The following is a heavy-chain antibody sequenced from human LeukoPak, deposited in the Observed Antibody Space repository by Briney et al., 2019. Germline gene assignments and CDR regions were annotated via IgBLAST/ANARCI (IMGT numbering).Heavy chain of an antibody. CDR3: ARWDDSSGYSWAFDI. CDR1: GFTFSSYS. J-gene: IGHJ3*02. V-gene: IGHV3-21*01. Sequence: PGGSLRLSCAASGFTFSSYSMNWVRQAPGKGLEWVSSISSSSSYIYYADSVKGRFTISRDNAKNSLYLQMNSLRAEDTAVYYCARWDDSSGYSWAFDIWGQGTMVTVSS. D-gene: IGHD3-22*01. CDR2: ISSSSSYI.